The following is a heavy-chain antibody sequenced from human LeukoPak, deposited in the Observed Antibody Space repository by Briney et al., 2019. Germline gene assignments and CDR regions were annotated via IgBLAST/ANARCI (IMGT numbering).Heavy chain of an antibody. CDR2: IYSGGST. Sequence: PGGSLRLSCAASGFTVSSNYMSWVRQAPGKGLEWVSVIYSGGSTYYADSVKGRFTISRDNSKNTLYLQMNSLRAEDTAVYYCARADCSGGSCYFDYWDQGTLVTVSS. V-gene: IGHV3-53*01. D-gene: IGHD2-15*01. CDR1: GFTVSSNY. CDR3: ARADCSGGSCYFDY. J-gene: IGHJ4*02.